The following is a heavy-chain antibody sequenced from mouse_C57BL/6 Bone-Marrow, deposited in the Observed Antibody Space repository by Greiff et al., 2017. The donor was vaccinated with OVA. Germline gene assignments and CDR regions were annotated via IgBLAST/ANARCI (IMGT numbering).Heavy chain of an antibody. CDR2: INPNYGTT. D-gene: IGHD2-4*01. Sequence: EVKLVESGPELVKPGASVKISCKASGYSFTDYNMNWVKQSNGKSLEWIGVINPNYGTTSYNQKFKGKATLTVDQSSSTAYMQLNSLTSEDSAVYYCARTEIYYDYDGFAYWGQGTLVTVSA. CDR3: ARTEIYYDYDGFAY. V-gene: IGHV1-39*01. J-gene: IGHJ3*01. CDR1: GYSFTDYN.